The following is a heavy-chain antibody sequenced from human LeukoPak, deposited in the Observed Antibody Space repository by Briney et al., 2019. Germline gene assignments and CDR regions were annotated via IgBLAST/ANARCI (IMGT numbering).Heavy chain of an antibody. CDR1: GGTFSSYV. CDR3: ATGDTPTVFYMDV. V-gene: IGHV1-69*06. Sequence: SVKVSCKASGGTFSSYVFNWVRQAPGQGLEWMGRFVPIFGTTKHAQKFQDRVTFTADKSTSTVYMELSSLRSDDTAVYYCATGDTPTVFYMDVWAKGTTVTVSS. D-gene: IGHD5-18*01. J-gene: IGHJ6*03. CDR2: FVPIFGTT.